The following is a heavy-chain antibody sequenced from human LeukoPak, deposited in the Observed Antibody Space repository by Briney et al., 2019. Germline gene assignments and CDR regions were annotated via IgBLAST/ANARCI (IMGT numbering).Heavy chain of an antibody. CDR3: AKDLGNIVVVVAVFGNWFDP. CDR2: ISGSGGST. V-gene: IGHV3-23*01. J-gene: IGHJ5*02. CDR1: GFTFSSYA. Sequence: PGGSLRLSCAASGFTFSSYAMNRVRQAPGKGLQWVSAISGSGGSTYYADSVKGRFTISRDNSKNTLYLQMNSLRAEDTAVYYCAKDLGNIVVVVAVFGNWFDPWGQGTLVTVSS. D-gene: IGHD2-15*01.